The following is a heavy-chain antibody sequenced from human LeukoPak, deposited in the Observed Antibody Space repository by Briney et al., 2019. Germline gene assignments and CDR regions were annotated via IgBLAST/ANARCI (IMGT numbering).Heavy chain of an antibody. CDR2: IYYSGST. CDR3: ARVLRLYSSSWPYYFDY. J-gene: IGHJ4*02. V-gene: IGHV4-59*11. D-gene: IGHD6-13*01. Sequence: SGTLSLTCTVSGGSISSHYWSWIRQPPGKGLEWIGYIYYSGSTNYNPSLKSRVTISIDTSKNQFSLKLSSVTAADTAVYYCARVLRLYSSSWPYYFDYWGQGTLVTVSS. CDR1: GGSISSHY.